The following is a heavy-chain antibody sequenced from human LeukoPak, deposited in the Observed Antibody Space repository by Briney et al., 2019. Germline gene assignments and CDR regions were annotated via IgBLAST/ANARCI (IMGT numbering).Heavy chain of an antibody. J-gene: IGHJ5*01. Sequence: GGSLRLSCVASGFSFSSYWMSWVRQAPGKGLEWVANIKQDGSEEYYVDSVKGRFTISKDNAKNSLYLQMNSLRAEDTAVYYYAKASPPGYSSNWYDYWGQGALVTVSS. CDR1: GFSFSSYW. CDR2: IKQDGSEE. CDR3: AKASPPGYSSNWYDY. D-gene: IGHD6-13*01. V-gene: IGHV3-7*03.